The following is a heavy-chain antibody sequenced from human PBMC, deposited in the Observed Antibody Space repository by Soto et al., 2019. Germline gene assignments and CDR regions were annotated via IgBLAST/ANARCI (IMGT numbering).Heavy chain of an antibody. J-gene: IGHJ3*01. CDR1: GFTFSSFD. D-gene: IGHD6-25*01. CDR2: ISSSGGTV. CDR3: ARFAGSSSGRLFDL. Sequence: QPVGSLRLSCAASGFTFSSFDMAWVSQAPGKGLEWVSYISSSGGTVFYADSVKGRFTISRDNAKNSLFLQMDSLRAEDTAIYFCARFAGSSSGRLFDLWGQGTMVTVSS. V-gene: IGHV3-48*03.